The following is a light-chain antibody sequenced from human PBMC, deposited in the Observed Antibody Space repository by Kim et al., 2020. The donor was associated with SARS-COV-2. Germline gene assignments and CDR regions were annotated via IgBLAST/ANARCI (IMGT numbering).Light chain of an antibody. CDR1: SLRAYY. V-gene: IGLV3-19*01. CDR2: GKN. J-gene: IGLJ2*01. Sequence: SSELTQDPAVSVALGQTVRVTCQGESLRAYYASWYQQKPGQAPLLVTYGKNNRPSGIPDRFSGSKSGTTASLTITGAQAEDEADYYCNSQDITGNYVIFGGGTQLTVL. CDR3: NSQDITGNYVI.